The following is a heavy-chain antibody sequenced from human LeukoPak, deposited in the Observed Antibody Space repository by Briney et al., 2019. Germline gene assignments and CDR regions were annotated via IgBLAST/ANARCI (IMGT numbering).Heavy chain of an antibody. J-gene: IGHJ3*02. CDR1: GYTFTGYY. D-gene: IGHD5-18*01. Sequence: ASVKVSCKASGYTFTGYYMHWVRQAPGQGLEWMGWINPNSGGTNYAQKFQGRVTMTRDTSISTAYMELSRLRSDDTAVYYCARSVVDTADELEEPDAFDIWGQGTMVTVSS. CDR3: ARSVVDTADELEEPDAFDI. CDR2: INPNSGGT. V-gene: IGHV1-2*02.